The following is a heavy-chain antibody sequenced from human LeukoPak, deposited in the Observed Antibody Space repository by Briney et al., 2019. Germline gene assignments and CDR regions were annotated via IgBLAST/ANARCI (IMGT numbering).Heavy chain of an antibody. CDR1: GYTLTELS. Sequence: ASVKVSCKVSGYTLTELSMHWVRQAPGKGLEWMGGFYPEDGETIYAQKFQGRVTMTEDTSTETAYMELSSLRSEETAVYYCATVGNYWELIRRRAFDIWGQGTMVTVSS. V-gene: IGHV1-24*01. J-gene: IGHJ3*02. CDR2: FYPEDGET. CDR3: ATVGNYWELIRRRAFDI. D-gene: IGHD1-26*01.